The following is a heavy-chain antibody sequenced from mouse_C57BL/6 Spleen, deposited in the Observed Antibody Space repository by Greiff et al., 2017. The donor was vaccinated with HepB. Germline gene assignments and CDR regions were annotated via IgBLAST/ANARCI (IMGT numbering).Heavy chain of an antibody. CDR3: ARKDYGSRYFDY. CDR2: IDPSDSYT. J-gene: IGHJ2*01. V-gene: IGHV1-69*01. D-gene: IGHD1-1*01. Sequence: VQLQQPGAELVMPGASVKLSCKASGYTFTSYWMHWVKQRPGQGLEWIGEIDPSDSYTNYNQKFKGKSTLTVDKSSSTAYMQLSSLTSEDSAVYYCARKDYGSRYFDYWGQGTTLTVSS. CDR1: GYTFTSYW.